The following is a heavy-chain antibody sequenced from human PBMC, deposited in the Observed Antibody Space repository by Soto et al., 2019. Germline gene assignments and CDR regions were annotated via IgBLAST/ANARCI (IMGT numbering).Heavy chain of an antibody. Sequence: GGSLRLSCRASGFTLSDYEMHWVRQAPGKGLEWVSYISTGSSTIYYADSVKGRFTISRDNAKDSLFLEMNSLRPEDTAVYYCARVRAGAANGYYGMDVWGQGTTVTVSS. CDR2: ISTGSSTI. CDR1: GFTLSDYE. CDR3: ARVRAGAANGYYGMDV. V-gene: IGHV3-48*03. J-gene: IGHJ6*02. D-gene: IGHD1-26*01.